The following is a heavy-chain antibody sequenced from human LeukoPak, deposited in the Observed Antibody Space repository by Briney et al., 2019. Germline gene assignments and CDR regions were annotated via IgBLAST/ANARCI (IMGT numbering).Heavy chain of an antibody. CDR1: GLTFSSYA. CDR3: ARDLGFSQAGYFGY. D-gene: IGHD3-22*01. J-gene: IGHJ4*02. Sequence: GGSLRLSCAASGLTFSSYAMSWVRQAPGKGLEWVSVIYSGGSTYYADSVKGRFTISRDNSKNTLYLQMNSLRAEDTAVYYCARDLGFSQAGYFGYWGQGTLVSVSS. CDR2: IYSGGST. V-gene: IGHV3-53*01.